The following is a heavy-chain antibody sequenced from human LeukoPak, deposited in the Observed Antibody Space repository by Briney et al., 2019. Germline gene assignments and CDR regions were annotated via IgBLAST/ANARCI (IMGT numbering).Heavy chain of an antibody. CDR3: ARNPRTVSTSGLNY. V-gene: IGHV1-69*01. Sequence: GASVKVSCKVSGGTFSSYPISWVRQAPGQGLEWMGEITPIFGEAQNAEKFQGRVTITPDEPTSTVYMELTSLRLDETAMYYCARNPRTVSTSGLNYWGQGTLVTVSS. CDR2: ITPIFGEA. J-gene: IGHJ4*02. D-gene: IGHD3/OR15-3a*01. CDR1: GGTFSSYP.